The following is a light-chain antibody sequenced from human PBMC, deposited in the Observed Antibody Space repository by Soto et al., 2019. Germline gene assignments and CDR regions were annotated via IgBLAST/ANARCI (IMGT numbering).Light chain of an antibody. Sequence: DIQMTQSPSSLSASVGDSVTITCQASQDIYDYLNWYQHKPGKAPRLLIYAASNLETGVPSRFSGSGSGTDFTFTINSLQPEDIATYYCQQNDNSPMFTFGRGTKVEI. CDR2: AAS. V-gene: IGKV1-33*01. CDR3: QQNDNSPMFT. J-gene: IGKJ2*01. CDR1: QDIYDY.